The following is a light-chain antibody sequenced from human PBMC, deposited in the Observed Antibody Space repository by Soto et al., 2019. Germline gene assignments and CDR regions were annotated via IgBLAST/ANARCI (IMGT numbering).Light chain of an antibody. Sequence: EVVMTKSPPTLSVSPGERVTFSSRPSQSVPTNLAWYQHKPGQSPRLLISDASTGASGIPPRFSGSGSGTEFTLTIDRLQSADFAVCYCQQYDRWPVTFGGGTKV. CDR1: QSVPTN. J-gene: IGKJ4*01. CDR2: DAS. V-gene: IGKV3-15*01. CDR3: QQYDRWPVT.